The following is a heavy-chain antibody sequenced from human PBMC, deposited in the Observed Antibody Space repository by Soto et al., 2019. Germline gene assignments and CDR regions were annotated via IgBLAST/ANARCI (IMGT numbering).Heavy chain of an antibody. CDR3: AGREFSTSSFYYYYYAMDV. D-gene: IGHD6-6*01. CDR1: GGSFSDYY. V-gene: IGHV4-34*01. Sequence: SETLSLTCAMYGGSFSDYYWSWVRQPPGKGLEWIGEINHGGNSNYNPSLKSRLTISVDTSNNQFSLKLTSVTAADTGVYYCAGREFSTSSFYYYYYAMDVWGQGTTVTVSS. J-gene: IGHJ6*02. CDR2: INHGGNS.